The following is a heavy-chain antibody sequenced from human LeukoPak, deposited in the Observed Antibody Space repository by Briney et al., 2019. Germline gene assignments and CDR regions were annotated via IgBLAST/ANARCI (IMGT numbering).Heavy chain of an antibody. D-gene: IGHD3-22*01. CDR3: ARGDYYDSSGLQ. CDR2: IYSGGST. V-gene: IGHV3-53*01. CDR1: GFTVSSNY. Sequence: GGSLRLSCAASGFTVSSNYMSWVRQAPGKGLEWVSVIYSGGSTYYAGSVKGRFTISRDNSKNTLYLQMNSLRAEDTAVYYCARGDYYDSSGLQWGQGTLVTVSS. J-gene: IGHJ4*02.